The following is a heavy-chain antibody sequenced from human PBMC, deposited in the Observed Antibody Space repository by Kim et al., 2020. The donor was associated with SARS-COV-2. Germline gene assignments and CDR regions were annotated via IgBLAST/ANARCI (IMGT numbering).Heavy chain of an antibody. CDR3: ARGHAWNGGPYYFDY. J-gene: IGHJ4*02. Sequence: ASVKVSCKASGYTFSSYDINWVRQATGQGLEWMGWMNPNSGNTGYAQKFQGRVTMTRNTSTSTAYIDLSSLRSEDTAVYYCARGHAWNGGPYYFDYWGQGTLATVSS. D-gene: IGHD1-1*01. CDR2: MNPNSGNT. V-gene: IGHV1-8*01. CDR1: GYTFSSYD.